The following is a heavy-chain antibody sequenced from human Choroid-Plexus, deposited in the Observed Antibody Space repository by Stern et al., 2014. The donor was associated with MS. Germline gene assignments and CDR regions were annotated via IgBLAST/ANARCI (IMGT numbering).Heavy chain of an antibody. CDR3: AKDRQYLTYFFGH. CDR2: VSYDGSNK. D-gene: IGHD2/OR15-2a*01. Sequence: QVQLVQSGGGVVQPGRPLRLSCVASGFTFGSCAMHWVRQAPGKGLEWVAGVSYDGSNKYYADSVKGRFTISRDNSQNTLYMQMSSLRPEDTAVYYCAKDRQYLTYFFGHWGQGSLVTVSS. J-gene: IGHJ5*02. CDR1: GFTFGSCA. V-gene: IGHV3-30*18.